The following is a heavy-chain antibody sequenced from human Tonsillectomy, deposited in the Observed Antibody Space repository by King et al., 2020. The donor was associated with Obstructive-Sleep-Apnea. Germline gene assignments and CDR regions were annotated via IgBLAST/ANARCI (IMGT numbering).Heavy chain of an antibody. CDR1: GGSISSSSYY. V-gene: IGHV4-39*07. CDR2: IYYSGST. D-gene: IGHD6-19*01. J-gene: IGHJ4*02. Sequence: VQLQESGPGLVKPSETLSLTCTVSGGSISSSSYYWGWIRQPPGKGLEWIGSIYYSGSTYYNPSLKSRVTISVDTSKNQFSLKLSSVTAADTAVYYCARAEAVAAGVYFDYWGQGTLVTVSS. CDR3: ARAEAVAAGVYFDY.